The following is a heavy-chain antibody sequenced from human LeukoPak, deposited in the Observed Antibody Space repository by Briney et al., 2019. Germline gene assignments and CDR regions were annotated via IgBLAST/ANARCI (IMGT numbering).Heavy chain of an antibody. CDR1: GDSVSGNTIA. CDR3: AKDRSPYGDYPHFAMDV. CDR2: TYYRSKWYY. J-gene: IGHJ6*02. V-gene: IGHV6-1*01. Sequence: SQTLSLTCAISGDSVSGNTIAWNWIRQSPSRGLEWLGRTYYRSKWYYDYAVSVKSRITIIPDTSRNQFSLQLNSVTPEDTAVYYCAKDRSPYGDYPHFAMDVWGQGTTVTVSS. D-gene: IGHD4-17*01.